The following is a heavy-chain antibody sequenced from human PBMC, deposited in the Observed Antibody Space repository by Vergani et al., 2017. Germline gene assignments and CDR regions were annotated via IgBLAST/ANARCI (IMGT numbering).Heavy chain of an antibody. V-gene: IGHV4-34*01. J-gene: IGHJ5*02. CDR3: ARGSGEDWFDP. Sequence: QVQLQQWGAGLLKPSETLSLTCAVYGGSFSGYYWSWIRQPPGKGLEWIGSIYYSGSTYYNPSLKSRVTISVDTSKNQFSLKLSSVTAADTAVYYCARGSGEDWFDPWGQGTLVTVSS. CDR2: IYYSGST. CDR1: GGSFSGYY.